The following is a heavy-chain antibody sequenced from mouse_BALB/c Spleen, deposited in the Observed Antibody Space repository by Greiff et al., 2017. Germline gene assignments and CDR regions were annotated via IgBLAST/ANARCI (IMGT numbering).Heavy chain of an antibody. V-gene: IGHV14-3*02. CDR3: ARSGSSGYVLAY. J-gene: IGHJ3*01. D-gene: IGHD3-1*01. Sequence: VQLQQSGAELVKPGASVKLSCTASGFNIKDTYMHWVKQRPEQGLEWIGRIDPANGNTKYDPKFQGKATITADTSSNTAYLQLSSLTSEDTAVYYCARSGSSGYVLAYWGQGTLVTVSA. CDR2: IDPANGNT. CDR1: GFNIKDTY.